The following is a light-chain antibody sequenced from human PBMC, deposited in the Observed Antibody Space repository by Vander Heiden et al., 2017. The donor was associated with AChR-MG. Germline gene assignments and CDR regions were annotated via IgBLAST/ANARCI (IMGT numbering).Light chain of an antibody. Sequence: SYELTQPPSVSVSPGQTARITCSGDALPKKYAYWYQQKSGQAPVLVIYEDSKRPSGIPERFSGSSSGTMATLTISGAQVEDEADYYCYSTDSSGNRARVFGGGTKLTVI. CDR1: ALPKKY. CDR2: EDS. CDR3: YSTDSSGNRARV. V-gene: IGLV3-10*01. J-gene: IGLJ3*02.